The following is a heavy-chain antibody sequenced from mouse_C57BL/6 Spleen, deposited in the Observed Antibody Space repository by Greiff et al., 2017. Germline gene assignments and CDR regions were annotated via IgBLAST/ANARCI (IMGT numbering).Heavy chain of an antibody. V-gene: IGHV1-52*01. CDR2: IDPSDSET. J-gene: IGHJ3*01. CDR3: ARRGYDYDGFAY. Sequence: VQLQQPGAELVRPGSSVTLSCTASGYTFTSYWMHWVKQRPIQGLEWIGNIDPSDSETHYNQKFKDKATLTVDKSSSTAYMQLSSLTSEDSAVYYCARRGYDYDGFAYWGQGTLVTVSA. CDR1: GYTFTSYW. D-gene: IGHD2-4*01.